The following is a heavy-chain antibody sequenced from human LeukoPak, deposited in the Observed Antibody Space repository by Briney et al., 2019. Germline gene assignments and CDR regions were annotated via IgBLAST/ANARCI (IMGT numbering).Heavy chain of an antibody. J-gene: IGHJ4*02. V-gene: IGHV3-23*01. Sequence: GGSLRLSCAASGFTFSSYAMSWVRQAPGKRLEWVSAISGSSTSTAYADSVKGRFTISRDNSKNTLYLQMNSLRAEDTAVYYCARDLLGYCSSTSCSGGGYWGQGTLVTVSS. CDR3: ARDLLGYCSSTSCSGGGY. CDR1: GFTFSSYA. CDR2: ISGSSTST. D-gene: IGHD2-2*01.